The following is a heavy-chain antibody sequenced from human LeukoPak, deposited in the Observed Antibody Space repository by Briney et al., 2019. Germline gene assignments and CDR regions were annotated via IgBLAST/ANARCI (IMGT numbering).Heavy chain of an antibody. J-gene: IGHJ4*02. D-gene: IGHD1-26*01. Sequence: GGSLRLSCAASGFTFNNYGIYWVRQAPGKGLEWVAFIQYDGSNKYYADSVKGRFTISRDNSKNTLYLQMNSLKTEDTAVYYCAKDNSGWSFDYWGQGTLVTVSS. CDR3: AKDNSGWSFDY. V-gene: IGHV3-30*02. CDR2: IQYDGSNK. CDR1: GFTFNNYG.